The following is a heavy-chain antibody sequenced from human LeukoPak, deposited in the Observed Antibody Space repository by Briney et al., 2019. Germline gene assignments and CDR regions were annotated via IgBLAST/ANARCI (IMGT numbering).Heavy chain of an antibody. J-gene: IGHJ4*02. V-gene: IGHV7-4-1*02. D-gene: IGHD2-15*01. Sequence: ASVKVSCKASGYTFTTYAINWVRQAPGQGLEWMGWINTNTGNPTYAQGFTGRFVFSLDTSVSTAYLQISSLKAEDTAVYYCARELDRYCSGGSCSFDYWGQGTLVTVSS. CDR2: INTNTGNP. CDR1: GYTFTTYA. CDR3: ARELDRYCSGGSCSFDY.